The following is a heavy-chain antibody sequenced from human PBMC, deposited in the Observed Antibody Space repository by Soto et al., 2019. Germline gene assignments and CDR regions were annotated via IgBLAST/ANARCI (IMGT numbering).Heavy chain of an antibody. CDR3: ARQRTTVVTQDYFDH. CDR2: IYYSGRT. CDR1: GESISSSSYY. Sequence: KASETLSLTCIVSGESISSSSYYWGWIRQPPGKGLEWIGSIYYSGRTYYNPSFKSRVTISIDTSKNQFSLKLSSVTATDTAVYSCARQRTTVVTQDYFDHWGQGALVTVSS. D-gene: IGHD2-21*02. V-gene: IGHV4-39*01. J-gene: IGHJ4*02.